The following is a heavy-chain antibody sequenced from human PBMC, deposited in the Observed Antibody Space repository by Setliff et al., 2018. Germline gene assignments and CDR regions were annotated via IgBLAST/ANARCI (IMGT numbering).Heavy chain of an antibody. V-gene: IGHV4-30-4*08. J-gene: IGHJ3*02. D-gene: IGHD2-15*01. Sequence: SETLSLTCTVSGGSISSDDNYWSWIRLPPGKGLEWIGYIHSSGTAYYNPSLRSRLTISVDTSKNQFSLKLNSVTAADTAVYYCARRLRESHAFHIWGQGTLVTVSS. CDR3: ARRLRESHAFHI. CDR2: IHSSGTA. CDR1: GGSISSDDNY.